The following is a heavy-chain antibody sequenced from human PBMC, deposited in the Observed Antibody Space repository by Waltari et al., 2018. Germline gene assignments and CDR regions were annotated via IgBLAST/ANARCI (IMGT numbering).Heavy chain of an antibody. CDR3: ARDVGNVGGNY. Sequence: EVQLVESGGGLVQPGGSLRLSCLVSGFTFCDYWMRWVRQAPGKGLEWVANIKQDGSDIYYADSVKGRFTISRDNAKNSLYLQMNSLRAEDTAVYYCARDVGNVGGNYWGQGTLVTVSS. CDR1: GFTFCDYW. CDR2: IKQDGSDI. J-gene: IGHJ4*02. D-gene: IGHD3-10*01. V-gene: IGHV3-7*01.